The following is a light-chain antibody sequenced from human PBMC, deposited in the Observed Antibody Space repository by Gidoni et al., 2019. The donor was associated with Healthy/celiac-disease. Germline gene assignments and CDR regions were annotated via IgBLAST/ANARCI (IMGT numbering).Light chain of an antibody. J-gene: IGLJ2*01. CDR1: SSNIGNNY. CDR2: DNN. V-gene: IGLV1-51*01. Sequence: QSVLTQPPSVSAAPGQKVTISCSGSSSNIGNNYVSWYQQLPGTAPKLLIYDNNKRPSGIPDRFSGSKSGTSATLRITGLQTGDEADYYCGTWDSSLSAVVFGGGTKLTV. CDR3: GTWDSSLSAVV.